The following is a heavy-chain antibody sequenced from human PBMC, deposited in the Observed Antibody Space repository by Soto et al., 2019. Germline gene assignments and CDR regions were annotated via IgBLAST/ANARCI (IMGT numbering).Heavy chain of an antibody. D-gene: IGHD3-3*01. Sequence: PGGSLRLSCAASGFTFSSYAMHWVRQAPGKGLEWVAVISYDGSNKYYADSVKGRFTISRDNSKNTLYLQMNSLRAEDTAVYYCARARGYYDFWKDAFDIWGQGTMVTVSS. J-gene: IGHJ3*02. CDR2: ISYDGSNK. V-gene: IGHV3-30-3*01. CDR3: ARARGYYDFWKDAFDI. CDR1: GFTFSSYA.